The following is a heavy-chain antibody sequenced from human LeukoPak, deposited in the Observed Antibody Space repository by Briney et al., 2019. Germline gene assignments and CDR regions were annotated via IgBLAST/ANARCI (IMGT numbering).Heavy chain of an antibody. J-gene: IGHJ5*02. V-gene: IGHV3-74*01. D-gene: IGHD1-26*01. Sequence: GGSLRLSCAASGFPFSSYAMYWVRQAPGKGLVWVARIHGDGDNISYADSVRGRFTISRDNAKDTLYLHVNSLRPEDTAVYYCARAQVGAPTDLWGQGTLATVSS. CDR2: IHGDGDNI. CDR1: GFPFSSYA. CDR3: ARAQVGAPTDL.